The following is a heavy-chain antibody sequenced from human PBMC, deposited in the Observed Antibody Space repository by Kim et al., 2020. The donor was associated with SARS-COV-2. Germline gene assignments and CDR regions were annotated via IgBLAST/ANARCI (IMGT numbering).Heavy chain of an antibody. CDR2: VYYTGST. CDR3: ARHFRRTSIRVLGLHTFDY. J-gene: IGHJ4*02. V-gene: IGHV4-39*01. Sequence: SETLSLTCTVSGGSISSSAYYWGWIRQPPGKGLEWIGSVYYTGSTYYNPSLKSRVTISVDTSKNQFSLKLSSVTAADTAVYYCARHFRRTSIRVLGLHTFDYWGQGTLVTVSS. CDR1: GGSISSSAYY. D-gene: IGHD2-2*02.